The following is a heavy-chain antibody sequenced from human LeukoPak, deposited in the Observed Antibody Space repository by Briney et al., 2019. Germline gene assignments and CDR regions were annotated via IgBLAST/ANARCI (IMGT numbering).Heavy chain of an antibody. D-gene: IGHD6-19*01. J-gene: IGHJ4*02. Sequence: ASVKVSSKASGYTFTSYGISWVRQAPGQGLEWMEWISAYNGNTNYAQKLQGRVTMTTDTSTSTAYIELGSLRSDDTAVYYCAREYSSGWYPDYWGQGTLATVSS. V-gene: IGHV1-18*01. CDR1: GYTFTSYG. CDR3: AREYSSGWYPDY. CDR2: ISAYNGNT.